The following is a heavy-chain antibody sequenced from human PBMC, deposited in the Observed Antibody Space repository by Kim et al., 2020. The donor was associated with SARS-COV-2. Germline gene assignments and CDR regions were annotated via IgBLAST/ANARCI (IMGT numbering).Heavy chain of an antibody. V-gene: IGHV4-59*01. CDR3: ARGNAGVQFDP. CDR1: GGSISSYY. J-gene: IGHJ5*02. Sequence: SETLSLTCTVSGGSISSYYWSWIRQPPGKGLEWIGYIYYSGSTNYNPSLKSRVTISVDTSKNQFSLKLSSVTAADTAVYYCARGNAGVQFDPWGQGTLVTVSS. D-gene: IGHD3-10*01. CDR2: IYYSGST.